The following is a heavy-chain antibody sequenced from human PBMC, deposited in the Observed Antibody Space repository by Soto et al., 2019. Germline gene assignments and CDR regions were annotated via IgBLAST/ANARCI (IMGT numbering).Heavy chain of an antibody. J-gene: IGHJ1*01. CDR3: AKDAGFPNEYFQH. CDR2: ISYDGSNK. CDR1: GFTFSSYG. V-gene: IGHV3-30*18. Sequence: GGSLRLSCAASGFTFSSYGMHWVRQAPGKGLEWVAVISYDGSNKYYADSVKGRFTISRDNSKNTLYLQMNSLRAEDTAVYYCAKDAGFPNEYFQHWGQGTLVTVSS. D-gene: IGHD3-10*01.